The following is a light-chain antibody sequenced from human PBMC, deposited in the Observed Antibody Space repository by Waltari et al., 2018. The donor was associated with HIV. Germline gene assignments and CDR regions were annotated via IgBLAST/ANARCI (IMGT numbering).Light chain of an antibody. J-gene: IGLJ3*02. Sequence: QSVLTQPPSVSGAPGQRVTISCTGSRPNIGAGSDVHRYQQLPRTAPKLLIYGNSNRPSGVPDRFSGSKSGTSASLAITGLQAEDEADYYCQSYDSSLSGWVFGGGTKLTVL. V-gene: IGLV1-40*01. CDR2: GNS. CDR3: QSYDSSLSGWV. CDR1: RPNIGAGSD.